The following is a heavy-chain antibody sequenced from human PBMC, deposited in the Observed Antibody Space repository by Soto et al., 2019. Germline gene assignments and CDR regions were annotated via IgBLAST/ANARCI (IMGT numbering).Heavy chain of an antibody. V-gene: IGHV1-3*01. Sequence: ASVKVSCKASGYTFTSYAMHWVRQAPGQRLEWMGWINAGNGNTKYSQKFQGRVTITRDTSASTAYMELSSLRSEDTAVYYCARAHRIAAAGTGWFDPWGQGTLVTVSS. CDR2: INAGNGNT. CDR1: GYTFTSYA. J-gene: IGHJ5*02. CDR3: ARAHRIAAAGTGWFDP. D-gene: IGHD6-13*01.